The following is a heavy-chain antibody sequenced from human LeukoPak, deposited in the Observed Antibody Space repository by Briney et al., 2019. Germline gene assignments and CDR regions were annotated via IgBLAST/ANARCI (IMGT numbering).Heavy chain of an antibody. CDR2: VSPKTGRT. D-gene: IGHD6-6*01. Sequence: ASVLVSCKASGYTFRIHDINWVRQAPGQGLEWMGWVSPKTGRTGYAQKFQGRVAMTRNTSISTAYMELSSLRSEDTAVYYCARGIEYSSPPDWFDPWGQGTLVTVSS. V-gene: IGHV1-8*01. CDR3: ARGIEYSSPPDWFDP. CDR1: GYTFRIHD. J-gene: IGHJ5*02.